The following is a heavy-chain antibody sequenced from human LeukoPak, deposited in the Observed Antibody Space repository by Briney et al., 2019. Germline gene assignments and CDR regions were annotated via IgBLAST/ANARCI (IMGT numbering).Heavy chain of an antibody. CDR2: IYTSGST. V-gene: IGHV4-4*07. D-gene: IGHD4-17*01. Sequence: PSETLSLTCTVSGGSISSYYWSWIRQPAGKGLDWIGRIYTSGSTNYNPSLKSRVTMSVDTSKNQFSLKLSSVTAADTAVYYCARDLGDYERLAARGDAFDIWGQGTMVTVSS. CDR3: ARDLGDYERLAARGDAFDI. CDR1: GGSISSYY. J-gene: IGHJ3*02.